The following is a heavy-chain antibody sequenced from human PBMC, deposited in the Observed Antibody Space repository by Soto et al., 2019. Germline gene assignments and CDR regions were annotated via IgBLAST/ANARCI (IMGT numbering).Heavy chain of an antibody. Sequence: VQVEESGGGLVLPGGSLRLSCTVSADSEFSFSDQYMDWVRQAPVKGLEWVGRSRNRVNNLSTAYAASVQGRFTISRDESKNAVYLQRHSLKTDDTAGYYCSRVDRSAKSPDDWGQGTLVTVSS. D-gene: IGHD6-19*01. J-gene: IGHJ4*02. CDR3: SRVDRSAKSPDD. CDR2: SRNRVNNLST. V-gene: IGHV3-72*01. CDR1: EFSFSDQY.